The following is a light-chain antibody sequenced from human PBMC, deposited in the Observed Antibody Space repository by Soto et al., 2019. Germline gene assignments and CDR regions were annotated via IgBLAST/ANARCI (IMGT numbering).Light chain of an antibody. CDR1: QSVSSY. CDR2: DAS. V-gene: IGKV3-11*01. Sequence: EIVLTQSPATLSLSPGERATLSCRASQSVSSYLAWYQQKPGQAPRLLIYDASNRATGIPARFSGSGSGTDFTLTISSLQPEDFATYCCQQLASYPLTFGGGTKVEIK. J-gene: IGKJ4*01. CDR3: QQLASYPLT.